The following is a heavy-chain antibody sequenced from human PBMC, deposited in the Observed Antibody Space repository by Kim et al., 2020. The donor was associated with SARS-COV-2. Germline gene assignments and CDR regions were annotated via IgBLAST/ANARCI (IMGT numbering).Heavy chain of an antibody. CDR1: GGSISSYY. CDR3: ARGSTSFWDIVVVPAAIDFDY. V-gene: IGHV4-59*01. CDR2: IYYSGST. Sequence: SETLSLTCTVSGGSISSYYWSWIRQPPGKGLEWIGYIYYSGSTNYNPSLKSRVTISVDTSKNQFSLKLSSVTAADTAVYYCARGSTSFWDIVVVPAAIDFDYWGQGTLVTVSS. D-gene: IGHD2-2*02. J-gene: IGHJ4*02.